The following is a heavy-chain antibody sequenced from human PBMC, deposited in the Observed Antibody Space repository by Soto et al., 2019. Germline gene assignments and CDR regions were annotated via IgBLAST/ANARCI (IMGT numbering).Heavy chain of an antibody. V-gene: IGHV1-24*01. Sequence: ASVKVSCKVSGYTLTELSMHWVRQAPGKGLEWMGGFDPEDGETIYAQKFQGRVTMTEDTSTDTAYMELSSLRSEDTAVYYCATEVRRYFDWYNYYYYGMDVWGQGTTVTVSS. CDR3: ATEVRRYFDWYNYYYYGMDV. J-gene: IGHJ6*02. D-gene: IGHD3-9*01. CDR1: GYTLTELS. CDR2: FDPEDGET.